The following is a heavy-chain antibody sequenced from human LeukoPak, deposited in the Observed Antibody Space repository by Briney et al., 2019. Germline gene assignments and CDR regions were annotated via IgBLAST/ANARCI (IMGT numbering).Heavy chain of an antibody. V-gene: IGHV3-7*05. Sequence: GGSLRLSCAASDFTFSSYWMNWVRQVPGKRLEWLANIKQDGSEKYYVDAVKGRFTISRDNAKNSLYLQMNSLRAEDTAVYYCARGTVHLERRNDYWGQGTLVTVSS. D-gene: IGHD1-1*01. CDR1: DFTFSSYW. CDR3: ARGTVHLERRNDY. J-gene: IGHJ4*02. CDR2: IKQDGSEK.